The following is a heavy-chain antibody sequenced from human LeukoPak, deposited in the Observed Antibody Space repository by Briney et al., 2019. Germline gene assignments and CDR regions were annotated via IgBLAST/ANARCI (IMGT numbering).Heavy chain of an antibody. V-gene: IGHV3-23*01. CDR1: GLSFSTFA. D-gene: IGHD3-16*01. Sequence: PGGSLRLSCAASGLSFSTFAMSWVRQGPARGLEWVSSLRGNGETFYAESVKGRFTLSSDSSRNTVYLHLNNLKVEDTAMYYCARASWVSSTDAVRWGQGTLVTASS. CDR3: ARASWVSSTDAVR. CDR2: LRGNGET. J-gene: IGHJ4*02.